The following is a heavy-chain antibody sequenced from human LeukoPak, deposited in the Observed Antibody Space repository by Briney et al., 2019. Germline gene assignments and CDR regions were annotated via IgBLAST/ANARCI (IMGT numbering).Heavy chain of an antibody. D-gene: IGHD6-19*01. CDR2: IYYTGST. CDR3: ARGGYSNGWSFDY. CDR1: GGSISTYY. J-gene: IGHJ4*02. Sequence: PSETLSLTCSVSGGSISTYYWTWIRQPPGKGLEWIGYIYYTGSTNYNPSLKSRATMSVDTSKSQLSLKMTSVTAADTAVYYCARGGYSNGWSFDYWGQGTLVTVSS. V-gene: IGHV4-59*08.